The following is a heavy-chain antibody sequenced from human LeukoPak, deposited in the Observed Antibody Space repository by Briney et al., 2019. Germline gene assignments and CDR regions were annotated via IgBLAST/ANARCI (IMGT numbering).Heavy chain of an antibody. Sequence: SETLSLTCTVSGGSFSSGGYYWSWLRQHTGMGLESIGYIYYSGSTYYNPSLKSRVTISVDTSKNQFSLKLSSVTAADTAVYYCARRGYDSSGYLDYWGQGTLVTVSS. J-gene: IGHJ4*02. V-gene: IGHV4-31*03. CDR3: ARRGYDSSGYLDY. CDR1: GGSFSSGGYY. CDR2: IYYSGST. D-gene: IGHD3-22*01.